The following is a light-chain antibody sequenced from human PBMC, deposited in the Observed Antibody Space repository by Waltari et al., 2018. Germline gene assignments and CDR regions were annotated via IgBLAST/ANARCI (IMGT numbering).Light chain of an antibody. CDR2: SVS. CDR1: RSDAGPYKL. Sequence: QSALTQPASVSGSPGQSITISCTGTRSDAGPYKLVPWYQQHPGKAPKLMIYSVSKRPSGVSDRFSGSKSGDMASLTISGLQPEDEAEYFCSSYAGSSKGVFGGGTKVTVL. CDR3: SSYAGSSKGV. J-gene: IGLJ2*01. V-gene: IGLV2-23*02.